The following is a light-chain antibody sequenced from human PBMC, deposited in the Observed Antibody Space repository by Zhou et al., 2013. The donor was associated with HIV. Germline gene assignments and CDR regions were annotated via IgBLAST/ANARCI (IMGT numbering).Light chain of an antibody. V-gene: IGKV1-5*03. Sequence: DIQMTQSPSTLSASVGDRVTITCRASQHISDSLAWYQQKPGKAPKLLIYKASSLDTGVPSRFSGSGSGTEFTLTISSLQSEDFAVYYCQHYNNWPPWTFGQGTRVEIK. CDR3: QHYNNWPPWT. J-gene: IGKJ1*01. CDR1: QHISDS. CDR2: KAS.